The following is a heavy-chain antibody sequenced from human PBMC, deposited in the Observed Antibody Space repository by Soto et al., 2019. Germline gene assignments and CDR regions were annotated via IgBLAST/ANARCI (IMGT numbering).Heavy chain of an antibody. V-gene: IGHV1-69*13. CDR3: ARSIYCSSTSCLYYLDD. Sequence: VRVSCKASGGTFSSYAISWVRQAPGQGLEWMGGNIPIFGTANYAQKFQGRDTITADKSTSTAYMELSSLGSEDTAVYYCARSIYCSSTSCLYYLDDWGQGTLVTVSS. CDR2: NIPIFGTA. CDR1: GGTFSSYA. J-gene: IGHJ4*02. D-gene: IGHD2-2*01.